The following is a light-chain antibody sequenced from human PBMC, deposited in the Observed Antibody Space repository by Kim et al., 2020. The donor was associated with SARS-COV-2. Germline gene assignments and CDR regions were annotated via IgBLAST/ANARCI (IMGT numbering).Light chain of an antibody. CDR1: QDISSY. J-gene: IGKJ4*01. CDR3: QHFKTFPLT. CDR2: VAS. Sequence: DIQLTQSPSFLSASVGDRVTITCRASQDISSYLAWYQQKPGKAPKLLISVASNLESGVPSRFSGSGSGTEFTLTISSLQPEDFATFYCQHFKTFPLTFGGGTKVDIK. V-gene: IGKV1-9*01.